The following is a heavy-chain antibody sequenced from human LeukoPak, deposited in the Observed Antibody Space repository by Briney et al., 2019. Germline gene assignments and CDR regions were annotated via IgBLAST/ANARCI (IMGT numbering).Heavy chain of an antibody. V-gene: IGHV3-23*01. CDR1: GFTFSTYA. J-gene: IGHJ4*02. CDR3: AKDPNLRSDDYIIR. Sequence: GGSLRLSCAASGFTFSTYAMSWVRQAPGKGLEWVSGFSVSDATTYYADSVKGRFTISRDNSKNTLYLQIASLRDEDTAVYYCAKDPNLRSDDYIIRWGQGTLVMVSS. CDR2: FSVSDATT. D-gene: IGHD4-11*01.